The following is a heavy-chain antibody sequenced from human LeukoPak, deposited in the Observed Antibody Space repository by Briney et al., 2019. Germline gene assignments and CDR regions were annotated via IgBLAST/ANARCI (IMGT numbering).Heavy chain of an antibody. D-gene: IGHD6-13*01. CDR2: INPNSGGT. CDR1: GYTFTCYY. Sequence: GASVKVSCKASGYTFTCYYMHWVRQAPGQGLEWMGWINPNSGGTNYAQKFQGRVTMTRDTSISTAYMELSRLRSDDTAVYYCARLGDSSSWYGRVFDYWGQGTLVTVSS. CDR3: ARLGDSSSWYGRVFDY. J-gene: IGHJ4*02. V-gene: IGHV1-2*02.